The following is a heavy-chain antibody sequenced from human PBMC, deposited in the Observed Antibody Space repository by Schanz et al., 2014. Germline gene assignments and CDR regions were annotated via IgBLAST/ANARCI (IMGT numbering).Heavy chain of an antibody. CDR2: ISGSSRTI. CDR1: GFGFSSYS. Sequence: EVQLVESGGGLIQPGGSLRLSCAASGFGFSSYSMNWVRQAPGKGLEWVSYISGSSRTIYYADSMKGRFTVSRDNAEYALYLQMNSLRAEDTGLYFCARGGSGSHYRLDYWGQGTLVTVSS. J-gene: IGHJ4*02. D-gene: IGHD1-26*01. CDR3: ARGGSGSHYRLDY. V-gene: IGHV3-48*01.